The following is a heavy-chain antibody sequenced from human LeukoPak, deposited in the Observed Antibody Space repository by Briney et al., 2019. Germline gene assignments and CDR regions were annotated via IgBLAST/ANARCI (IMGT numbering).Heavy chain of an antibody. CDR1: GFTFSSYG. CDR2: ISYDGSNK. D-gene: IGHD4-23*01. Sequence: GRSLRLSCAASGFTFSSYGMHWVRQAPGKGLEWVAVISYDGSNKYYADSVKGRFTISRDNSKNTLYLQMNSLRAEDTAVYYCAKDVGSYYGGKAGFDYWGQGTLVTVSS. CDR3: AKDVGSYYGGKAGFDY. J-gene: IGHJ4*02. V-gene: IGHV3-30*18.